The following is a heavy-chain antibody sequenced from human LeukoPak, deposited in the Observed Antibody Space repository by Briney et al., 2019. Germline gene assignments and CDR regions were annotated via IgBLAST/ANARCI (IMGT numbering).Heavy chain of an antibody. V-gene: IGHV4-61*02. Sequence: SQTLSLTCTVSGGSISSGGYYWSWIRQPPGKGLEWLGRVYTSGTTDYNPSLKSRVTISLDTSKNQFSLKLSSVTAADTAVYYCASNIFGELPYYFDYWGQGTLVTVSS. CDR3: ASNIFGELPYYFDY. CDR1: GGSISSGGYY. J-gene: IGHJ4*02. D-gene: IGHD3-10*02. CDR2: VYTSGTT.